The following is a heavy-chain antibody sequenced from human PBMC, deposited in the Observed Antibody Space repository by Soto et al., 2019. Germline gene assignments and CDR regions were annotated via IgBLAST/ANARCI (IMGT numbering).Heavy chain of an antibody. CDR3: ASHTNSWYYCDH. Sequence: EVQLVQSGAEVKKPGESLKISCKAFRYSFTDYWIGWVRQMPGKGLEWMGFIYPGDSDTRYSPSFQGQVTISADKSISTAYLQWSSLTASDSAIYFCASHTNSWYYCDHWGQGTVVTVSS. V-gene: IGHV5-51*01. CDR2: IYPGDSDT. J-gene: IGHJ4*02. CDR1: RYSFTDYW. D-gene: IGHD2-2*01.